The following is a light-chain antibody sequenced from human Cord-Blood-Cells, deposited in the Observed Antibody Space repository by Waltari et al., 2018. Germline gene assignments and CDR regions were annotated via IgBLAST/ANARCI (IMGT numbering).Light chain of an antibody. J-gene: IGKJ5*01. CDR2: EGS. CDR3: MQGIHLIT. CDR1: QSLLHRDGNTY. Sequence: DIVMTQTPLSLSVTPGQPASISCKSSQSLLHRDGNTYLYWYLQKPGQSPHLLIYEGSSGLYGVTDRFSGSGSGTDFTLKISRVEGEDVGVYYCMQGIHLITFGQGTRLEIK. V-gene: IGKV2-29*02.